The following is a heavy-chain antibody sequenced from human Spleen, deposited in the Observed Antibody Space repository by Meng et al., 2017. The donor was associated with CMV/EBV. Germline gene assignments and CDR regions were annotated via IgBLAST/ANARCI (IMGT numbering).Heavy chain of an antibody. CDR3: AKTDSREGGFDS. CDR2: IYFRGVT. J-gene: IGHJ4*02. V-gene: IGHV4-31*02. Sequence: SGASIPHCGYFWGWIRPPPERGLGRIGFIYFRGVTYYNPSLKSRITISVGASKRQFFLKLNSVTAADTAVYYCAKTDSREGGFDSWGQGTLVTVSS. CDR1: GASIPHCGYF. D-gene: IGHD1-1*01.